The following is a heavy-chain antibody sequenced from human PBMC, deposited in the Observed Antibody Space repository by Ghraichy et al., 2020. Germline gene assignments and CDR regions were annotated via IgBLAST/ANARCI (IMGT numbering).Heavy chain of an antibody. Sequence: KVSCKASGGTFSSYAISWVRQAPGQGLEWMGGIIPIFGTANYAQKFQGRVTITADESTSTAYMELSSLRSEDTAVYYCARGGVGSGWSERGYYFDYWGQGTLVTVSS. CDR1: GGTFSSYA. V-gene: IGHV1-69*01. CDR2: IIPIFGTA. CDR3: ARGGVGSGWSERGYYFDY. D-gene: IGHD6-19*01. J-gene: IGHJ4*02.